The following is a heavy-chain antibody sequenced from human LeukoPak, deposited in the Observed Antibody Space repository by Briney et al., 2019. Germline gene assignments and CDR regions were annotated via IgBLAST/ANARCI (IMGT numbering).Heavy chain of an antibody. CDR2: IYYSGST. CDR3: ARDGLWEDAFDI. V-gene: IGHV4-30-4*08. Sequence: SETLSLTCTVSGGSISSGDYYRSWIRQPPGKGLEWIGYIYYSGSTYYNPSLKSRVTISVDTSKNQFSLKLSSVTAADTAVYYCARDGLWEDAFDIWGQGTLVTVSS. J-gene: IGHJ3*02. CDR1: GGSISSGDYY. D-gene: IGHD2-21*01.